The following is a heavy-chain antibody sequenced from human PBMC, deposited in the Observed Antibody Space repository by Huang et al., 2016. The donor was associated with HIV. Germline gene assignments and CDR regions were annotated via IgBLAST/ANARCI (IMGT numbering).Heavy chain of an antibody. CDR3: ARERNLDWLYLDS. V-gene: IGHV1-3*01. J-gene: IGHJ5*01. CDR2: INAGNGNT. D-gene: IGHD3-9*01. CDR1: GYTFSAYS. Sequence: HVQLVQSGAEVEKPGASVRVSCKASGYTFSAYSIHWVRQAPGQRLEWRGWINAGNGNTRYSPRFQGRVTITRDTSASTAYMVVSSLRSEDTAVYFCARERNLDWLYLDSWGQGTLVTVSS.